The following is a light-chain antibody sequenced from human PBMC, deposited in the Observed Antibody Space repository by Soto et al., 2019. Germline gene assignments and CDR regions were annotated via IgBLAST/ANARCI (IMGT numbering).Light chain of an antibody. CDR1: QSINRH. Sequence: EIVLTQCPATLSLSPGERAALSCRASQSINRHLAWYRQKPGQAPRLLIYDASNRATGIPARFSGSGSGTDFTLTISSLEPEDFGVYYCQQRSNWPPVTFGGGTKVDIK. J-gene: IGKJ4*01. CDR3: QQRSNWPPVT. CDR2: DAS. V-gene: IGKV3-11*01.